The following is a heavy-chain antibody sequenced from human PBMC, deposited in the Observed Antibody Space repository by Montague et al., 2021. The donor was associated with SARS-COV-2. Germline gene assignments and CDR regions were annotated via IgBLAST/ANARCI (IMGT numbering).Heavy chain of an antibody. V-gene: IGHV3-13*01. CDR2: IFTEGDS. D-gene: IGHD2-2*01. CDR3: VKGGGSTSAAFDF. Sequence: SLRLSCAVSGFIFKDFDMHWVRQVTGRGLEWVAGIFTEGDSYFSDSVKGRFTLSRENAKKSIFLQMNSPSAADTAVYYCVKGGGSTSAAFDFWGRGILVVVSS. J-gene: IGHJ3*01. CDR1: GFIFKDFD.